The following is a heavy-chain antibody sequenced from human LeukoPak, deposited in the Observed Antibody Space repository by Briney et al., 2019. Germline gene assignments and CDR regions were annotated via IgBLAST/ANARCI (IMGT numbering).Heavy chain of an antibody. D-gene: IGHD6-19*01. Sequence: GGSLRLSCAASGFTFSGYGMHWVRQAPGKGLEWVAFIQYDGSNEYYVDSVKGRFTFSRDNSKNMLYLQMNSLRAEDTAVYYCAKGQGWYVDYWGQGTLVIVSS. J-gene: IGHJ4*02. CDR3: AKGQGWYVDY. CDR2: IQYDGSNE. CDR1: GFTFSGYG. V-gene: IGHV3-30*02.